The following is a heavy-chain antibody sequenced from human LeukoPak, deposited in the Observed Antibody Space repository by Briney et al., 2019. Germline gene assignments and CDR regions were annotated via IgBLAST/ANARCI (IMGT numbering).Heavy chain of an antibody. Sequence: GGSLRLSCAASGFTFSGSPILWVRQASGKGLEWVGRIRSKADNYATAYAASVQGRCTISRDDSKSTAYLQLNSLKTEDTAVYYCTQSNYWDQGALVTVSS. J-gene: IGHJ4*02. CDR2: IRSKADNYAT. CDR3: TQSNY. V-gene: IGHV3-73*01. CDR1: GFTFSGSP.